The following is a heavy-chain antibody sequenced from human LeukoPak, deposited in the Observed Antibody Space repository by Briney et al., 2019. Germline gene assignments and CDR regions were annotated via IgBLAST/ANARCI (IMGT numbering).Heavy chain of an antibody. J-gene: IGHJ4*02. Sequence: GGSLRLSCAASGFTVRSNYMSWVRQAPGKGLGWVSVIYSGGSTYYADSVKGRFTISRDNSKNTLYLQMNSLRAEDTAVYYCARVMGYYYDSSGYYYFDYWGQGTLVTVSS. CDR3: ARVMGYYYDSSGYYYFDY. V-gene: IGHV3-66*02. D-gene: IGHD3-22*01. CDR2: IYSGGST. CDR1: GFTVRSNY.